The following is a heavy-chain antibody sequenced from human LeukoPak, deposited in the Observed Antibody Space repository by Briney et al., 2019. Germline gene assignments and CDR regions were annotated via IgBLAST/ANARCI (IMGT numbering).Heavy chain of an antibody. J-gene: IGHJ4*02. CDR1: GFTFSSYA. Sequence: GGSLRLSCAASGFTFSSYAVSWVRQAPGKGLEWVSAISGSGGSTYYADSVKGRFTISRDNSKNTLYLQMNSLRAEDTAVYYCARGKRRVYYDFWSGYLFDYRGQGTLVTVSS. V-gene: IGHV3-23*01. CDR3: ARGKRRVYYDFWSGYLFDY. D-gene: IGHD3-3*01. CDR2: ISGSGGST.